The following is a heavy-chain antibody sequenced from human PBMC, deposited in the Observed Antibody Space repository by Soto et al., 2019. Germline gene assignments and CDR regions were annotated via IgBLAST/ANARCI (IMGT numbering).Heavy chain of an antibody. CDR1: GFTLSSYS. Sequence: EVQLVESGGGLVQPGGSLRLSCAASGFTLSSYSMNWVRQAPGKGLEWVSYISSSSSTRHYADSVKGRFTISRDNAKNSLYLQMNSLRGEDTAMYYCARDREYDFWSGYVGGLDYWGQGTLVTVSS. D-gene: IGHD3-3*01. J-gene: IGHJ4*02. CDR2: ISSSSSTR. CDR3: ARDREYDFWSGYVGGLDY. V-gene: IGHV3-48*01.